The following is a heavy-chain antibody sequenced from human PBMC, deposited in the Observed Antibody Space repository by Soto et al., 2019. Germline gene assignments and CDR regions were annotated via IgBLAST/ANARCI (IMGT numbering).Heavy chain of an antibody. J-gene: IGHJ4*02. CDR2: INPNSGGT. Sequence: PSVKVSCKASGYTFTGYYMHWVRQAPGQGLEWMGWINPNSGGTNYAQKFQGWVTMTRDTSISTAYMELSRLRSDDTAVYYCARSPYCTNGVCHGDYWGQGTLVTVSS. CDR1: GYTFTGYY. V-gene: IGHV1-2*04. CDR3: ARSPYCTNGVCHGDY. D-gene: IGHD2-8*01.